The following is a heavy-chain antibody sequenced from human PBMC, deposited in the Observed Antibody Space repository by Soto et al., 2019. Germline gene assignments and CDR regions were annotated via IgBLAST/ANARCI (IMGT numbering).Heavy chain of an antibody. J-gene: IGHJ4*02. Sequence: QVQLVESGGGVVQPGRSLRLSCAASGFTFSSYGMHWVRQAPGKGLEWGAVIWYDGSNKYYADSVKGRLTISRDNSKNTLYRQMNRLRAEDTAVYYCERGPLYDILSPPSFDYWGQGTLVTVSS. V-gene: IGHV3-33*01. CDR2: IWYDGSNK. CDR1: GFTFSSYG. D-gene: IGHD3-9*01. CDR3: ERGPLYDILSPPSFDY.